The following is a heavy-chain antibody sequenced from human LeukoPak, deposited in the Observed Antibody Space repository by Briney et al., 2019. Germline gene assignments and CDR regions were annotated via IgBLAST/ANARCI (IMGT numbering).Heavy chain of an antibody. CDR1: NASVNSYF. Sequence: SETLSLTCTVSNASVNSYFWGWVWQPAGKGLEWLGRIYTTGTTYYNPSLKSRLTLSIETSKSQFSLTLRSATAADTAVYFCGRQGYTAAYHFFDYWSLGTLVTVSS. CDR3: GRQGYTAAYHFFDY. D-gene: IGHD6-25*01. V-gene: IGHV4-4*07. CDR2: IYTTGTT. J-gene: IGHJ4*02.